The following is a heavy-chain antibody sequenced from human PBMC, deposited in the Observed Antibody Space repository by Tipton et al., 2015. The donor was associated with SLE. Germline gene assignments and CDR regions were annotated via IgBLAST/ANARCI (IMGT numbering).Heavy chain of an antibody. V-gene: IGHV4-61*01. J-gene: IGHJ2*01. CDR1: GGSVSSGSYY. CDR3: ARDQVYTDYGDYERYFDL. Sequence: TLSLTCTVSGGSVSSGSYYWSWIRQPPGKGLEWIGYIYYSGSTNYNPSLKSRVTISVDKSKNQFSLKLSSVTAADTAVYYCARDQVYTDYGDYERYFDLWGRGTLVTVSS. CDR2: IYYSGST. D-gene: IGHD4-17*01.